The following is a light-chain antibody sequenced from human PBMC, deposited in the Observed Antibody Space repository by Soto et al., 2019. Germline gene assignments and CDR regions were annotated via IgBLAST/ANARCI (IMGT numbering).Light chain of an antibody. Sequence: QSVLSQPPPASGTPGQTVTISCSGRSSNIGSNIVNWYQQLPGTAPKLLIYNNDHRPSGVADRFSGSKSGTSASLAISGLQSEDEADYYCSAWDASLSAILFGGGTQLTVL. J-gene: IGLJ3*02. CDR2: NND. V-gene: IGLV1-44*01. CDR3: SAWDASLSAIL. CDR1: SSNIGSNI.